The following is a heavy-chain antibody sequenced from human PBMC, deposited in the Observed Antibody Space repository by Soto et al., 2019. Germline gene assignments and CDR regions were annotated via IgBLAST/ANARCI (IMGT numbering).Heavy chain of an antibody. CDR3: ARRYYDSSGYHYFDY. D-gene: IGHD3-22*01. J-gene: IGHJ4*02. Sequence: GGSLRLSCAASGFTLSDYYMSWIRQAPGKGLEWVSYISSSGSTIYYADSVKGRFTISRDNAKNSLYLQMNSLRAEDTTMYYSARRYYDSSGYHYFDYWGQGTLVTVSS. CDR2: ISSSGSTI. V-gene: IGHV3-11*01. CDR1: GFTLSDYY.